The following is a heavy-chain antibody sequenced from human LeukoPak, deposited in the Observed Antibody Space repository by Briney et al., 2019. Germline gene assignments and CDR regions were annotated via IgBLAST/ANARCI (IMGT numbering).Heavy chain of an antibody. D-gene: IGHD6-13*01. CDR2: IYSGGST. J-gene: IGHJ4*02. CDR1: GGSISSNY. CDR3: ARVGLSFRPSWYYFDY. Sequence: PSETLSLTCTVSGGSISSNYMSWVRQAPGKGLEWVSVIYSGGSTYYADSVKGRFTISRDNSKNTLYLQMNSLRAEDTAVYYCARVGLSFRPSWYYFDYWGQGTLVTVSS. V-gene: IGHV3-53*01.